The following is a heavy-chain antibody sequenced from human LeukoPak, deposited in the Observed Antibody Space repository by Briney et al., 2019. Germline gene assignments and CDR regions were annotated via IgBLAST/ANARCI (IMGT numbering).Heavy chain of an antibody. CDR3: ARVPYIVVVPAAEANWFDP. D-gene: IGHD2-2*01. V-gene: IGHV1-2*02. CDR2: INPNSGGT. Sequence: GASVKVSCKASGYTFTGYYMHWVRQAPGQGLEWMGWINPNSGGTNYAQKFQGRVTITADKSTSTAYMELSSLRSEDTAVYYCARVPYIVVVPAAEANWFDPWGQGTLVTVSS. CDR1: GYTFTGYY. J-gene: IGHJ5*02.